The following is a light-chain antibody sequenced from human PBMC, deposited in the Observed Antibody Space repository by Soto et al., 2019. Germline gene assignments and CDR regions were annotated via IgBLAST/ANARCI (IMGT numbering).Light chain of an antibody. J-gene: IGKJ4*01. Sequence: DIQLTQSPSFLSASVGDRVTITCRASQGISSYLAWYQQKPGKVPKLLIYAASTLQSGVPSRFSGSGSGTELTLTISSLQPEDFATYYCQQLNSYPFLTFGGGTKVEIK. CDR3: QQLNSYPFLT. CDR1: QGISSY. V-gene: IGKV1-9*01. CDR2: AAS.